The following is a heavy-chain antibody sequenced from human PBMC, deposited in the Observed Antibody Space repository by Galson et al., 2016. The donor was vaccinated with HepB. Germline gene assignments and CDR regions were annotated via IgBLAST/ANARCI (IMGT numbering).Heavy chain of an antibody. Sequence: SLRLSCAASGFTFSRHAMHWVRQAPGKGLEWVAVIAHDATIKYYADSVEGRFTISRDNSKNTLYLEMHSLRNEDMAVYYCARDPTIGAPDWFDAWGQGTLVTVTS. V-gene: IGHV3-30*04. CDR1: GFTFSRHA. J-gene: IGHJ5*02. CDR2: IAHDATIK. D-gene: IGHD3-10*01. CDR3: ARDPTIGAPDWFDA.